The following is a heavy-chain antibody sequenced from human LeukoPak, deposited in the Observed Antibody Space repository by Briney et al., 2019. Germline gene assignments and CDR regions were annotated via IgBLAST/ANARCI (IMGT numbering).Heavy chain of an antibody. CDR3: ARGPRPMGRAAAGTSYYYYGMDV. Sequence: PGGSLRLSCAASGFTFSSYSMNWVRQAPGKGLEWVSYISSSSSTIYYADSVKGRFTISRDNAKNSLYLQMNSLRAEDTAVYYCARGPRPMGRAAAGTSYYYYGMDVWGQGTTVTVSS. J-gene: IGHJ6*02. CDR1: GFTFSSYS. V-gene: IGHV3-48*04. CDR2: ISSSSSTI. D-gene: IGHD6-13*01.